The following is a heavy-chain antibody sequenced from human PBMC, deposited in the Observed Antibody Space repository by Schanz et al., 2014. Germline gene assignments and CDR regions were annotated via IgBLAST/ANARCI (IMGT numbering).Heavy chain of an antibody. D-gene: IGHD3-10*01. CDR2: ISPYTGNT. V-gene: IGHV1-18*01. Sequence: QVHLVQSGAEVKKPGASVKVSCKASGYSFISHAIHWVRQAPGQGLEWVGWISPYTGNTHYFDKKEGRIRMAPGTSTNTTYMELRSLRSDDTAVCYCARDPSFSMVRGVIIDSYYYGMDVWGQGTTVTVSS. CDR1: GYSFISHA. J-gene: IGHJ6*02. CDR3: ARDPSFSMVRGVIIDSYYYGMDV.